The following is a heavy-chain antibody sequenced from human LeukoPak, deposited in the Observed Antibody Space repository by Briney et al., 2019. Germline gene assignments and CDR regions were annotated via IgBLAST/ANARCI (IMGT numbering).Heavy chain of an antibody. D-gene: IGHD2/OR15-2a*01. CDR1: GGSISSYY. V-gene: IGHV4-59*08. CDR3: AGHHPRNTVDF. CDR2: ISDIGSI. J-gene: IGHJ4*02. Sequence: SETLSLTCTASGGSISSYYWSWIRQPPGKGLEWIAYISDIGSINYNPSLKSRVTISLETSKNQFSLKLSSVTAADTAVYYCAGHHPRNTVDFWGQGTLVTVSS.